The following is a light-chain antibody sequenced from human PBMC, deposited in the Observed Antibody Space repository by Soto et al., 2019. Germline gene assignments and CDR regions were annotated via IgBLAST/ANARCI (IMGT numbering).Light chain of an antibody. CDR1: QSVITY. Sequence: EIVLTQSPGTLSLSPGERATLSCRASQSVITYLAWYQHKPGQAPRLLIQGASSRATGIPDRFSGSGSGTDFTLTISRLEPEDFAVYYCQQYGSSPQTFGQGTKVEIK. CDR3: QQYGSSPQT. V-gene: IGKV3-20*01. J-gene: IGKJ1*01. CDR2: GAS.